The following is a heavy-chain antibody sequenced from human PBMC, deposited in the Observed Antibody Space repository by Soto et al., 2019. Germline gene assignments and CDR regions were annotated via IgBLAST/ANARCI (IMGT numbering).Heavy chain of an antibody. Sequence: GGSLRLSCAASGFTFDDYTMHWVRQAPGKGLEWVSLISWDGGSTYYADSVKGRFTISRDNSKNSLYLQMNSLRTEDTALYYCAKGELRYFDWLLYDYYYYGMDVWGQGTTVTVSS. D-gene: IGHD3-9*01. V-gene: IGHV3-43*01. CDR2: ISWDGGST. CDR3: AKGELRYFDWLLYDYYYYGMDV. CDR1: GFTFDDYT. J-gene: IGHJ6*02.